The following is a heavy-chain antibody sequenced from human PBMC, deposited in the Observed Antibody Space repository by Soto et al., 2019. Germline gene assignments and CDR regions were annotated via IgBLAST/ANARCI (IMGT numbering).Heavy chain of an antibody. CDR2: IIPIFGTA. CDR3: ARTFSDGLPSDY. V-gene: IGHV1-69*13. J-gene: IGHJ4*02. Sequence: ASVKVSCKASGGTFSSYAISWVRQAPGQGLEWMGGIIPIFGTANYAQKFQGRVTITEDESTGTAYMELSSLRSEDTAVYYCARTFSDGLPSDYWGEGTLVT. D-gene: IGHD6-25*01. CDR1: GGTFSSYA.